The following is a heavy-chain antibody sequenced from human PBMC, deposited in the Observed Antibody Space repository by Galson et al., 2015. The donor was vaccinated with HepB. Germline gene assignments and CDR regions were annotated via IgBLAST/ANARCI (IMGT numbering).Heavy chain of an antibody. CDR2: ISQSGST. CDR3: ARVGYGDFDLDY. D-gene: IGHD4-17*01. V-gene: IGHV4-34*01. J-gene: IGHJ4*02. Sequence: SETLSLTCAVYGESFSGFHWSRIRQPPGKGLEWIGEISQSGSTNYNPSLKSRVTMSVDTSKNQFSLNLTSVTAADTAVYYCARVGYGDFDLDYWGQGTLVTVSS. CDR1: GESFSGFH.